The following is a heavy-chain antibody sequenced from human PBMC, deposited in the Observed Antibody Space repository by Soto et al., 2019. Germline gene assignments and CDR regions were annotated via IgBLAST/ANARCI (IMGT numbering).Heavy chain of an antibody. D-gene: IGHD3-10*01. J-gene: IGHJ4*02. V-gene: IGHV1-18*04. CDR1: GYAFTSYG. CDR2: IAPHSGRT. CDR3: ARAATGSYHSAY. Sequence: QVQLVQSGPEVKNPGASVRVSCVASGYAFTSYGVNWVRQAPGQGLEWMGWIAPHSGRTTYLPKFQGRVTTTADVSTNTAYIELRSLKSDDTGIYFCARAATGSYHSAYWGQGTVVTVSS.